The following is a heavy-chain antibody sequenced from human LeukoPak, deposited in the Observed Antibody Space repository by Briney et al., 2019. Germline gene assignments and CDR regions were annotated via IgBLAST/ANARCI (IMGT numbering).Heavy chain of an antibody. J-gene: IGHJ4*02. CDR1: GYTFTSYG. Sequence: VSVKVSCKASGYTFTSYGISWVRQAPGQGLEWMGWISAYNGNTNYAQKLQGRVTMTTDTSTSTAYMELRSLRSDDTAVYYCARAYSSGWYRYYFDYWGQGTLVTVSS. V-gene: IGHV1-18*01. CDR3: ARAYSSGWYRYYFDY. CDR2: ISAYNGNT. D-gene: IGHD6-19*01.